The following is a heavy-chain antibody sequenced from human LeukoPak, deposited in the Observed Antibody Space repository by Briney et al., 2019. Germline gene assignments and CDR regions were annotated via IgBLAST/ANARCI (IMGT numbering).Heavy chain of an antibody. CDR2: ISYDGSNK. V-gene: IGHV3-30*04. J-gene: IGHJ6*02. Sequence: GGSLRLSCAASGFTFSSYAMHWVRQAPGKGLEWVAVISYDGSNKYYADSVKGRFTISRDNSKNTLYLQMNSLRAEDTAVYYCARDQDVDYYYYGMDVWGQGTTVTVSS. CDR1: GFTFSSYA. CDR3: ARDQDVDYYYYGMDV.